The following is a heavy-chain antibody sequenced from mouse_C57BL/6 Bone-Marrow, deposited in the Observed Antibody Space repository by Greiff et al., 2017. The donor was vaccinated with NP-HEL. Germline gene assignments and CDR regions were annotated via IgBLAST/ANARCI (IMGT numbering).Heavy chain of an antibody. V-gene: IGHV1-64*01. CDR2: IHTNSGST. CDR3: ARAPARPLRALFAY. J-gene: IGHJ3*01. CDR1: GYTFTSYW. D-gene: IGHD3-2*02. Sequence: QVQLQQPGAELVKPGASVKLSCKASGYTFTSYWMHWVKQRPGQGLEWIGMIHTNSGSTNYNEKFKSKAKLTVDKSSSPAYMQLSSLTSEDSAVDYCARAPARPLRALFAYWGQGTLVTVSA.